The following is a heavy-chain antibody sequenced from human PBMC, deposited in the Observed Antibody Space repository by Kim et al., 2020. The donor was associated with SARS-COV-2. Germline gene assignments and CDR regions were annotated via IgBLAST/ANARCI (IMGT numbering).Heavy chain of an antibody. D-gene: IGHD2-15*01. J-gene: IGHJ4*02. CDR1: GYTFTSYG. CDR3: ARAPRGGYCSGGSCYPFDY. Sequence: ASVKVSCKASGYTFTSYGISWVRQAPGQGLEWMGWISAYNGNTNYAQKLQGRVTMTTDTSTSTAYMELRSLRSDDTAVYYCARAPRGGYCSGGSCYPFDYWGQGTLVTVSS. CDR2: ISAYNGNT. V-gene: IGHV1-18*01.